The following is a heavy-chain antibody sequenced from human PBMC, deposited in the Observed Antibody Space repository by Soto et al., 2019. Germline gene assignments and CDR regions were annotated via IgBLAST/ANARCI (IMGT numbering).Heavy chain of an antibody. D-gene: IGHD3-10*02. CDR1: GLSLSTSGEA. CDR3: AHYVSHKPAGWFDP. V-gene: IGHV2-5*02. CDR2: IYWDDAK. J-gene: IGHJ5*02. Sequence: QITLKESGPTLVKPTQTLTLTCSFSGLSLSTSGEAVGWIRQPPGKALEWLALIYWDDAKLFNPTLKTRLTTTRDTSKNQVVITLTNMDPVDAATYSCAHYVSHKPAGWFDPWGQGILVTVSS.